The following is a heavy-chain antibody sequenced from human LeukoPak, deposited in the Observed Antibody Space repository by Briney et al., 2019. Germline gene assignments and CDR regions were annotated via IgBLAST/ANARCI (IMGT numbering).Heavy chain of an antibody. CDR1: GGSISSYY. Sequence: SETLSPTCTVSGGSISSYYWSWIRQPPGKGLEWIGYIYYSGSTNYNPSLKSRVTISVDTSKNQFSLKLSSVTAADTAMYYCARVREGYCSGGSCYWFDPWGQGTLVTVSS. CDR3: ARVREGYCSGGSCYWFDP. V-gene: IGHV4-59*01. D-gene: IGHD2-15*01. CDR2: IYYSGST. J-gene: IGHJ5*02.